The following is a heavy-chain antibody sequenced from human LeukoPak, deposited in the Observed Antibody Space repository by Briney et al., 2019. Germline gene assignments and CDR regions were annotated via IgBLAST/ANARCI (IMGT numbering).Heavy chain of an antibody. CDR1: GFTFSSYA. V-gene: IGHV3-30*18. D-gene: IGHD4-17*01. Sequence: GGSLRLSCAASGFTFSSYAMHWVRQAPGKGLEWVAVTSYDGRNEYYADSVKGRFTISRDNSKNTLHLQMNSLRVEDAAVYYCAKDYGDLQSYGMDVWGQGTTVTVSS. CDR3: AKDYGDLQSYGMDV. J-gene: IGHJ6*02. CDR2: TSYDGRNE.